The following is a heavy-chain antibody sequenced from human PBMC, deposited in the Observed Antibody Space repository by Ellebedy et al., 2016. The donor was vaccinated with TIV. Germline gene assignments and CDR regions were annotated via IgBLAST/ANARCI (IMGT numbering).Heavy chain of an antibody. CDR1: GDSVSRNGAT. J-gene: IGHJ4*02. CDR3: ARGSGGSGWLYYFDY. V-gene: IGHV6-1*01. Sequence: SQTLSLTCXISGDSVSRNGATWNWIRQSPSRGLEWLGRTYYRSKWNNDYTISVKSRITINPDTSKNQFSLQLNSVTPEDTAVYYCARGSGGSGWLYYFDYWGQGTLVTVSS. D-gene: IGHD6-19*01. CDR2: TYYRSKWNN.